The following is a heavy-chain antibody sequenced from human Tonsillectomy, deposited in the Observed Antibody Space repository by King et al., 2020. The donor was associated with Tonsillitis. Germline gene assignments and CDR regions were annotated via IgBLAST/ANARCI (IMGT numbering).Heavy chain of an antibody. CDR1: GYTFTGHY. J-gene: IGHJ4*02. CDR2: MHPDNGDT. V-gene: IGHV1-2*02. Sequence: QLVQSGAEVKKPGASVRVSCMTSGYTFTGHYLHWVRQAPGQGLEWMGWMHPDNGDTNAAQNFQGRVTMTGATSISTAFMELTRLRSDDTAVYYCARGGLPTFDYWGQGTLVTVSS. CDR3: ARGGLPTFDY.